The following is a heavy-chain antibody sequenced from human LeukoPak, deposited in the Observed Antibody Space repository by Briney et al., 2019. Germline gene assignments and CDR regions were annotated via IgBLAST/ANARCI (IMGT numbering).Heavy chain of an antibody. CDR1: GDSVSSGTYY. J-gene: IGHJ4*02. CDR2: IYYTGST. D-gene: IGHD3-22*01. V-gene: IGHV4-31*03. Sequence: ASETLTLTCTVSGDSVSSGTYYWGWIRHHPGKGLEWIGNIYYTGSTYYNPSLKSRVTISVDTSKNQFSLKLSSVTAADTAVYYCARVKGRPIVVVIDYWGQGMLVTVSS. CDR3: ARVKGRPIVVVIDY.